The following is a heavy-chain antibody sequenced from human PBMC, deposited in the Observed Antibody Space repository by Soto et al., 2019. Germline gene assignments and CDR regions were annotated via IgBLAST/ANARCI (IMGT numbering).Heavy chain of an antibody. CDR2: IYYSGST. CDR3: ARATLAHYDSSGIFDY. CDR1: GGSIRSGGSY. J-gene: IGHJ4*02. V-gene: IGHV4-31*03. Sequence: SETLSRTCTVSGGSIRSGGSYWSWILHHRGKGLEWIGYIYYSGSTYYNPSLKSRVTISVDTSKNQFSLKLSSVTAADTAVYYCARATLAHYDSSGIFDYWGQGTLVTVSS. D-gene: IGHD3-22*01.